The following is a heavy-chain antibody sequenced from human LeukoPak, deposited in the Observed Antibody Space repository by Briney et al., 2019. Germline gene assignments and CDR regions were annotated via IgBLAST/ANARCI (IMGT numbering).Heavy chain of an antibody. CDR1: GLTFSSYG. V-gene: IGHV3-30*02. D-gene: IGHD3-3*01. CDR2: IRYDGSNK. CDR3: AKGYLEWLLSSGGFDP. J-gene: IGHJ5*02. Sequence: GGSLRLSCAASGLTFSSYGMHWVRQAPGKGLEWVAFIRYDGSNKYYADSVKGRFTISGDNSKNTLYLQMNSLREDDTAVYYCAKGYLEWLLSSGGFDPWGQGTLVTVSS.